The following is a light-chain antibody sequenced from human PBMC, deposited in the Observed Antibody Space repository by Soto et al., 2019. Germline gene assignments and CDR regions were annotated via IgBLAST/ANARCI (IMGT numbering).Light chain of an antibody. V-gene: IGKV1-5*03. Sequence: DIQMTQSPSTLSASVGDRVAITCRASRSISTYLAWYQQKPGKATKLLIYKASSLESGVPSRCSGSGSGAVSTLTISSLQPDDFATYYCQQYNTYSLTFGQGTKVEIK. J-gene: IGKJ1*01. CDR3: QQYNTYSLT. CDR1: RSISTY. CDR2: KAS.